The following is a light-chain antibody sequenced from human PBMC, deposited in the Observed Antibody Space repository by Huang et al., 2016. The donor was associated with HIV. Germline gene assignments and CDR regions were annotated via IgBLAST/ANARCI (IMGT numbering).Light chain of an antibody. CDR1: QSISIS. CDR2: GAS. Sequence: DIQVTQSPSSLSASVGDSVTITCRTSQSISISLNWYEKKAGKAPKFLIYGASNVHRGVPSRFSGSGSGTEFTLTISDLQPEDSATYYCQQTFTTPWTFGQGTKLEIK. J-gene: IGKJ2*02. CDR3: QQTFTTPWT. V-gene: IGKV1-39*01.